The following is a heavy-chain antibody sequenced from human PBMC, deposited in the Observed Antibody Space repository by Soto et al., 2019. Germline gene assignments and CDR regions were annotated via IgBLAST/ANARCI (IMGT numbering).Heavy chain of an antibody. CDR1: GFTFSSYA. D-gene: IGHD3-10*01. J-gene: IGHJ3*02. Sequence: PGGSLRLSCAASGFTFSSYAMSWVRQAPGKGLEWVSAISGSGGSTYYADSVKGRFTISRDNSKNTLYLQMNSLRAEDTAVYYCAKDLAITMVRGGGAFDIWGQGTMVTVSS. CDR3: AKDLAITMVRGGGAFDI. V-gene: IGHV3-23*01. CDR2: ISGSGGST.